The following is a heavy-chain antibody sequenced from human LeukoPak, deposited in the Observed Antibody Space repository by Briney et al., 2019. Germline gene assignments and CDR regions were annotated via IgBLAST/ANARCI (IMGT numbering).Heavy chain of an antibody. CDR3: ARGDGGKADI. V-gene: IGHV3-48*02. CDR1: GFTFSRYS. CDR2: ISSSNNTI. D-gene: IGHD4-23*01. Sequence: GGSLRLSCAASGFTFSRYSMNWVRQAPGKGLEWVSYISSSNNTIDYADSVKGRFSISRDNAKNSLYLQMKSLRDEDTAAYYCARGDGGKADIWGQGTMVTVSS. J-gene: IGHJ3*02.